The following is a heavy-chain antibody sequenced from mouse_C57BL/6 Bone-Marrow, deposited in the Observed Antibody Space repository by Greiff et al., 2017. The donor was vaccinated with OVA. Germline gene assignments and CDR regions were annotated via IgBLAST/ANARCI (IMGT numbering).Heavy chain of an antibody. CDR3: AIPYGNYGGYFDY. CDR2: IHPSDSDT. J-gene: IGHJ2*01. V-gene: IGHV1-74*01. CDR1: GYTFTSYW. Sequence: QVHVKQPGAELVKPGATVKVSCKASGYTFTSYWMHWVKQRPGQGLEWIGRIHPSDSDTNYNQKFKGKATLTVDKSSSTAYMQLSSLTSEDSAVYYCAIPYGNYGGYFDYWGQGTTLTVSS. D-gene: IGHD2-1*01.